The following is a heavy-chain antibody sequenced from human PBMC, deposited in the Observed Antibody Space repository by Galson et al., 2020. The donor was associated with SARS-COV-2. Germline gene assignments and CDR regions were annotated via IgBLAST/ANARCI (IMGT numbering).Heavy chain of an antibody. J-gene: IGHJ4*02. CDR2: VFYSGST. Sequence: SETLSLTCTVSGGSISTSYYYWDCIRQSPGKGLEWIGSVFYSGSTYSHPSLKSRVTMSVDTSKNEFSLKLSSVTAADTAVYYCARRGYTNGYIDYWGQGTLGT. D-gene: IGHD2-8*01. CDR1: GGSISTSYYY. CDR3: ARRGYTNGYIDY. V-gene: IGHV4-39*01.